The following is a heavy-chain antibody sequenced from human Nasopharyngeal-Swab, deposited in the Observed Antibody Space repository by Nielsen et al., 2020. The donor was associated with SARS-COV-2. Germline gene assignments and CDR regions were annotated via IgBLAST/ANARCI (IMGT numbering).Heavy chain of an antibody. V-gene: IGHV3-23*01. CDR3: VRGAPWNCANIKCRLMDY. CDR2: ISGSAGRT. D-gene: IGHD2-8*01. CDR1: GFTFSSYA. Sequence: GESLQISCAASGFTFSSYAMNWVRQAPGKGLEWVSFISGSAGRTYYADSVKGRFTISRDNSKNTLYLQMNSLRVEDTALYYCVRGAPWNCANIKCRLMDYWGQGSLVTVSS. J-gene: IGHJ4*02.